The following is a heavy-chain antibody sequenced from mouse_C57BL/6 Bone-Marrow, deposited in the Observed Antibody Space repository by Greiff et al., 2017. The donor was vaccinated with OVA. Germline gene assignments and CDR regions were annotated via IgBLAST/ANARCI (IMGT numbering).Heavy chain of an antibody. V-gene: IGHV1-63*01. Sequence: VQLQESGAELVRPGTSVKMSCKASGYTFTNYWIGWAKQRPGHGLEWIGDIYPGGGYTNYNEKFKGKATLTADKSSSTAYMQFSSLTSEDSAIYYCASYYSNLFDYWGQGTTLTVSS. CDR3: ASYYSNLFDY. CDR1: GYTFTNYW. D-gene: IGHD2-5*01. CDR2: IYPGGGYT. J-gene: IGHJ2*01.